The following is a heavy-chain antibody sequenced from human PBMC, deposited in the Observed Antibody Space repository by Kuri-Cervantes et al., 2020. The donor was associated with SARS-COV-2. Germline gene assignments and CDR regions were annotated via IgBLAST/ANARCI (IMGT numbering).Heavy chain of an antibody. V-gene: IGHV3-74*01. CDR3: ARAVSGGNSHYDF. D-gene: IGHD4-23*01. CDR2: IKSDGSST. CDR1: GSTFSDYS. J-gene: IGHJ4*02. Sequence: GGSLRLSCAVSGSTFSDYSMHWVRQGPGRGLVWVSRIKSDGSSTSYADSVEGRFTISRDNAKNTLYPQMNSLRAEDTAVYYCARAVSGGNSHYDFWGQGALVTVSS.